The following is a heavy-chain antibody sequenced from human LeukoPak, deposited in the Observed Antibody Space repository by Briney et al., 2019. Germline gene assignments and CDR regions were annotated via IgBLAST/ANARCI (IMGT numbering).Heavy chain of an antibody. CDR1: GGSISSGSYY. CDR3: ARGSWGPAPVVSQSFDY. D-gene: IGHD4-23*01. V-gene: IGHV4-61*02. CDR2: IYTSGST. Sequence: PSQTLSLTCTVSGGSISSGSYYWSWIRQPAGKGLEWIGRIYTSGSTNYNPSLKSRVTISVDTSKNQFSLKLSSVTAADTAVYCCARGSWGPAPVVSQSFDYWGQGTLVTVSS. J-gene: IGHJ4*02.